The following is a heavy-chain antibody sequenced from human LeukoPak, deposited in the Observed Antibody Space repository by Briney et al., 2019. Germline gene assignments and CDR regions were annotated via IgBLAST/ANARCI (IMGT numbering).Heavy chain of an antibody. V-gene: IGHV3-23*01. J-gene: IGHJ3*02. CDR1: GFTFSTYA. Sequence: GGSLRLSCAASGFTFSTYAVRWLRQAPGKGLEWVSTISGGGGTTYYGDSVEGRFTISRDNSKNTLYLQMSSLRGEDTAVYYCAIPVISTGNSNSFDIWGQGTMVTVSS. CDR3: AIPVISTGNSNSFDI. D-gene: IGHD2-21*01. CDR2: ISGGGGTT.